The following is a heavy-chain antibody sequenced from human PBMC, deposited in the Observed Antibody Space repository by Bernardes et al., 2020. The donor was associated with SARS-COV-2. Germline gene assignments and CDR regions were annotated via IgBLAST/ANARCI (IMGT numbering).Heavy chain of an antibody. V-gene: IGHV3-23*01. D-gene: IGHD3-10*01. Sequence: GGSLRLSCAASGFTFSRYVMNWVRQAPGKGPEWVSHITASGNYTYYANSVKGRFTISRDNSKSTVHLQMNSLRADDSAVYYCAKGMVQGGKPFDKWGQGTLVIVSS. CDR2: ITASGNYT. CDR1: GFTFSRYV. CDR3: AKGMVQGGKPFDK. J-gene: IGHJ4*02.